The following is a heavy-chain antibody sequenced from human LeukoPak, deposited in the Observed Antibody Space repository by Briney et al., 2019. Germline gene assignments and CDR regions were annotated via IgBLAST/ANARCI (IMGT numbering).Heavy chain of an antibody. CDR1: GFTFSSYS. J-gene: IGHJ4*02. D-gene: IGHD3-22*01. Sequence: GGSLRLSCAASGFTFSSYSMNRVRQAPGKGLEWVSSISSSSSYIYYADSVKGRFTISRDNAKNSLYLQMNSLRAEDTAVYYCARDIVVVGFDYWGQGTLVTVSS. V-gene: IGHV3-21*01. CDR3: ARDIVVVGFDY. CDR2: ISSSSSYI.